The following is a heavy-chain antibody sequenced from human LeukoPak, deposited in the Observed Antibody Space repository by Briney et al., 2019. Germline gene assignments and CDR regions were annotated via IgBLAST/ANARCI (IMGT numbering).Heavy chain of an antibody. CDR1: GFTFSSYS. Sequence: GGSLRLSCAASGFTFSSYSMNWVRQAPGKGLEWVSSISSSSSYIYYADSVKGRFTISRDNAKNSLYLQMNSLRAEDTAVYYCARGSEWELLSCDYWGQGTPVTVSS. D-gene: IGHD1-26*01. V-gene: IGHV3-21*06. J-gene: IGHJ4*02. CDR2: ISSSSSYI. CDR3: ARGSEWELLSCDY.